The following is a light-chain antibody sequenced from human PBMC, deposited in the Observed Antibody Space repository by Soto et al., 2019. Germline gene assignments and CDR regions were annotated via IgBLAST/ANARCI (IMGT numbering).Light chain of an antibody. Sequence: EMVLTQSPGTLSLSPGERATLSCRASQSLSSNYLAWYQQKPGQAPRLLIYGASSRSTGIPARFSGSGSGTDFTLTISRLEPEDFVVYYCQQYGGSPPYTFGQGTKLEIK. CDR3: QQYGGSPPYT. CDR1: QSLSSNY. V-gene: IGKV3-20*01. CDR2: GAS. J-gene: IGKJ2*01.